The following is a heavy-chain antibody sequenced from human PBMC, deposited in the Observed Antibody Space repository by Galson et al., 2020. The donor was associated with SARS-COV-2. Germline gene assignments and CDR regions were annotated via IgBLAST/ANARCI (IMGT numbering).Heavy chain of an antibody. CDR1: GFTFSSSV. CDR2: ISSSGDST. J-gene: IGHJ4*02. D-gene: IGHD2-15*01. CDR3: ANRTPDVYYFDL. V-gene: IGHV3-23*01. Sequence: GESLKISCAASGFTFSSSVMNWVRQAPGKGLESVSAISSSGDSTSYADSVKGRFTLSRDNSKNTLYLHMNSLGVEDTAVYYCANRTPDVYYFDLWGQGTLVTFSS.